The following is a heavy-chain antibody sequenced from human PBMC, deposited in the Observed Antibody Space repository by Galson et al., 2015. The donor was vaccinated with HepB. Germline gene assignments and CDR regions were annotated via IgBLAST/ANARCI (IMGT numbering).Heavy chain of an antibody. J-gene: IGHJ5*02. CDR2: IKSSIDGGTT. CDR1: GFTFSSYW. CDR3: YREGA. Sequence: SLRLSCAASGFTFSSYWMSRVRQAPGKGLEWVGRIKSSIDGGTTDYAAPVKGRFIVSRDDSKNTLYLQMNSLKTEDTAVYYCYREGAWGQGTLVTVSS. V-gene: IGHV3-15*01.